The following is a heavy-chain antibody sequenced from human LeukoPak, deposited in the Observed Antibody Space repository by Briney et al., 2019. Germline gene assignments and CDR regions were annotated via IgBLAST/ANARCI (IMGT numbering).Heavy chain of an antibody. V-gene: IGHV3-49*03. D-gene: IGHD6-19*01. J-gene: IGHJ4*02. CDR1: GFTFGDYA. CDR2: ISSKPYGATT. CDR3: TREGSGSSNYPHFDY. Sequence: GGSLRLSCTASGFTFGDYAMSWFRQAPGKGLECVGLISSKPYGATTEYVASVKGRFFISRGDSKSIAYLQMNSLKTEDTAVYYCTREGSGSSNYPHFDYWGQGTLVTVSS.